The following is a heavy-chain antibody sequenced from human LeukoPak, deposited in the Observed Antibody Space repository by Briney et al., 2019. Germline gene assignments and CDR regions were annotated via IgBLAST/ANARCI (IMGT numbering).Heavy chain of an antibody. J-gene: IGHJ4*02. CDR1: GFTFTNYW. CDR3: TRVPYGDYWSSDY. V-gene: IGHV3-7*01. Sequence: GGSLRLSCAASGFTFTNYWMSWVRQAPGKGLEWVANIKHDENEKYYVDSVKGRFTISRDNAKNSLFLQMNSLRVEDTAIYYCTRVPYGDYWSSDYWGQGTLVTVSS. CDR2: IKHDENEK. D-gene: IGHD4-17*01.